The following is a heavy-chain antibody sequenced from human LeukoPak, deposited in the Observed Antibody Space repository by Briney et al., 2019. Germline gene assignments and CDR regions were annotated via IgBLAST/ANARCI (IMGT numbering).Heavy chain of an antibody. V-gene: IGHV1-8*01. Sequence: GASVKVSCKASGYTFTSYDINWVRQATGQGLEWMGWMNPNSGNTGYAQKFQGRVTMTRNTSISTAYMELSSLRSEDKAVYYCARALPTAFDWLLFLRGGRYYYYYMDVWGKGTTVTISS. D-gene: IGHD3-9*01. CDR1: GYTFTSYD. J-gene: IGHJ6*03. CDR3: ARALPTAFDWLLFLRGGRYYYYYMDV. CDR2: MNPNSGNT.